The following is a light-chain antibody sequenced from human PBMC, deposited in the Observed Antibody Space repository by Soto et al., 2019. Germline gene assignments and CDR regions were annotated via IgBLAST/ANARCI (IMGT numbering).Light chain of an antibody. CDR2: DAS. V-gene: IGKV3-11*01. J-gene: IGKJ1*01. CDR1: QSVSRY. Sequence: EMVLTQSPATLSLSPGERATLSCRASQSVSRYLAWYQQKPGQAPRLLIYDASNRATGIPGRFSGSGSGTDFTLTISSLEPEDFAVYYCQQRSNWPPWTFGQGTKVDIK. CDR3: QQRSNWPPWT.